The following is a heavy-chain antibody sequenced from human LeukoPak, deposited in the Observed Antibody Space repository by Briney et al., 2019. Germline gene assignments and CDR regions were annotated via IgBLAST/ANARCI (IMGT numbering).Heavy chain of an antibody. J-gene: IGHJ4*02. CDR1: GFTFSTYG. CDR2: ISYDGSDK. Sequence: HPGGSLRLSCAASGFTFSTYGIHWVRQAPGKGLEWLTVISYDGSDKYYADSVKGRFTISRDSSKNTLYLQMNSLRVDDTAVYYCAKDGLRTVAIDYWGQGTLVTVSS. D-gene: IGHD6-19*01. CDR3: AKDGLRTVAIDY. V-gene: IGHV3-30*18.